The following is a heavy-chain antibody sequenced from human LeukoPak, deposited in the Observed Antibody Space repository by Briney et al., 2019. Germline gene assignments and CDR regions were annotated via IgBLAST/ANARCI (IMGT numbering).Heavy chain of an antibody. J-gene: IGHJ3*02. V-gene: IGHV3-7*01. D-gene: IGHD2-2*01. CDR1: RFTFSNYW. Sequence: PGGSLRLSCAASRFTFSNYWMNWVRQAPGKGLEWVANIKQDGSEKYYMDSVKGRFTISRDNAKNSLYLQMNSLRAEDTAVYYCLGNIVVVPAAWDDAFDIWGQGTMVTVSS. CDR3: LGNIVVVPAAWDDAFDI. CDR2: IKQDGSEK.